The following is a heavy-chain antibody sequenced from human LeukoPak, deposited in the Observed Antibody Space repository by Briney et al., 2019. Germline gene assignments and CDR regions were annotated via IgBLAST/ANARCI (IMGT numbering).Heavy chain of an antibody. CDR2: IGSGGYT. J-gene: IGHJ4*02. Sequence: GGSLRLSCAASGFTFSDYDIHWVRQTTGKGLEWVSAIGSGGYTYYADSVRGRFTISREDAETSLSLQMNNLRAEDTAVYYCVRQPDSGRYGFDHWGQGTLVTVSS. V-gene: IGHV3-13*01. D-gene: IGHD6-19*01. CDR3: VRQPDSGRYGFDH. CDR1: GFTFSDYD.